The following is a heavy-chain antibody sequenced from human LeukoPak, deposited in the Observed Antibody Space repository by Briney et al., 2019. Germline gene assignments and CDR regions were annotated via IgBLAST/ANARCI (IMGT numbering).Heavy chain of an antibody. CDR3: VRDRAANLYGSGAFEY. CDR1: GFTFDDYG. V-gene: IGHV3-9*01. CDR2: IDWNSGAI. Sequence: GRSLRLSCAASGFTFDDYGIHWVRQAPGKGLEWVSGIDWNSGAIGYADSVKGRFTISRDNAKNSLCLQMNSLRAEDTALYYCVRDRAANLYGSGAFEYWGQGTLVTVSS. D-gene: IGHD3-10*01. J-gene: IGHJ4*02.